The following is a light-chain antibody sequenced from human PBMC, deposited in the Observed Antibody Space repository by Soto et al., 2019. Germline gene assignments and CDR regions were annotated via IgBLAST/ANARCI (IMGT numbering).Light chain of an antibody. J-gene: IGKJ4*01. CDR1: ESVSSSY. V-gene: IGKV3-20*01. Sequence: EIVLTQSPGTLSLSPGERVTLSCRASESVSSSYLAWYQQKPGQAPRLLIYGASSRATGIPDRFSGSGSGTDFTLTISRLEPEDFAVYYCQQYGSSPHLTFGGGTKVEIK. CDR2: GAS. CDR3: QQYGSSPHLT.